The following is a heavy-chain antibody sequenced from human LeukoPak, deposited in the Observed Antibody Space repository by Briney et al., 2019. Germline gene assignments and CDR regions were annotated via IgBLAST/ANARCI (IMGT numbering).Heavy chain of an antibody. V-gene: IGHV3-23*01. Sequence: GVSLRLSCATSGFTFSTYAMSWVRQAPGKGLERVSLISGSGSGTHYADSVKGRFTISRDNSKNMLYLHMNTLRADDTAVYYCARSGTEDGYNIYFDHWGQGTLVTVSS. CDR3: ARSGTEDGYNIYFDH. D-gene: IGHD5-24*01. CDR1: GFTFSTYA. J-gene: IGHJ4*02. CDR2: ISGSGSGT.